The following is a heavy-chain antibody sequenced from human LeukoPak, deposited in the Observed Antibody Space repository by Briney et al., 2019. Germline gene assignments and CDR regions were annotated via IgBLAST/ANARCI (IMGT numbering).Heavy chain of an antibody. D-gene: IGHD3-22*01. CDR2: ISYDGSNK. CDR1: GFTFSSYG. CDR3: AKDPAYYYDSSGYLVDY. Sequence: GGSLRLSCAASGFTFSSYGMHWVRQAPGKGLEWVAVISYDGSNKYYADSVKGRFTISRDNSKNTLYLQMNSLRAEDTAVYYCAKDPAYYYDSSGYLVDYWGQGTLVTVSS. V-gene: IGHV3-30*18. J-gene: IGHJ4*02.